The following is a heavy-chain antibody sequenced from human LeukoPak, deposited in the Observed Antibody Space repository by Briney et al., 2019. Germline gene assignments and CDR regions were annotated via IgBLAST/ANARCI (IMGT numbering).Heavy chain of an antibody. D-gene: IGHD2-2*01. CDR1: GFTFNSHA. J-gene: IGHJ2*01. CDR2: IYGGGDST. CDR3: AKDRTVVPLAYWYFDL. V-gene: IGHV3-23*01. Sequence: GGSLRLSCAASGFTFNSHAMTWFLQGPGKGLEWVSSIYGGGDSTFYADSVKGRFTIFRDNSKYTLDLQMNSLRVEDSGMYYCAKDRTVVPLAYWYFDLWGRATLVTVSS.